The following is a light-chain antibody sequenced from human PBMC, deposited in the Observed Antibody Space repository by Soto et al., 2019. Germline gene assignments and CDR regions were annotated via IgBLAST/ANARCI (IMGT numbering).Light chain of an antibody. CDR3: VLYMGSGIVV. Sequence: QAVVTQEPSFSVSPGGTVTLTCGLSSGSVSISYYPSWYQQTPGQAPRTLIYGTNTRSSGVPDRFSGSILGNKAALTITGAQADDESDYYCVLYMGSGIVVFGGGTKLTVL. V-gene: IGLV8-61*01. CDR1: SGSVSISYY. CDR2: GTN. J-gene: IGLJ2*01.